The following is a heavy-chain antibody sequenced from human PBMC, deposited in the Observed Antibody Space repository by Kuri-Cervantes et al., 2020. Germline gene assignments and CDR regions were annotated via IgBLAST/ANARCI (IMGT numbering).Heavy chain of an antibody. D-gene: IGHD3-10*01. J-gene: IGHJ6*02. CDR1: GYTFTSYG. V-gene: IGHV1-18*04. CDR3: ASGYGSGSYHYYGMDV. CDR2: ISTYNGNT. Sequence: ASVKVSCKASGYTFTSYGISWVRQAPGQGLEWMGWISTYNGNTNYAQKLQGRVTTTTDTSTSTAYLELRSLRSDDTAVYYCASGYGSGSYHYYGMDVWGQGTTVTVSS.